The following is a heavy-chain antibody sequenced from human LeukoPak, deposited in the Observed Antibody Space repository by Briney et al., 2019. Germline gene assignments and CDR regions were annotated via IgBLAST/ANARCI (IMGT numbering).Heavy chain of an antibody. CDR3: AKAPGGIAAAGTTYYFDY. Sequence: PGGSLRLSCAASGFTISSSYMSWVRQAPGKGLEWVSGISWNSGSIGYADSVKGRFTISRDNAKNSLYLQTNSLRAEDTALYYCAKAPGGIAAAGTTYYFDYWGQGTLVTVSS. V-gene: IGHV3-9*01. CDR2: ISWNSGSI. D-gene: IGHD6-13*01. CDR1: GFTISSSY. J-gene: IGHJ4*02.